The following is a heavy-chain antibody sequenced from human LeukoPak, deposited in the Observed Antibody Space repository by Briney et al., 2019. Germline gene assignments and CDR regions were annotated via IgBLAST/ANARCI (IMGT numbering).Heavy chain of an antibody. Sequence: PGGSLRLSCVGFGFSFSDYAINWVRQAAGKGLEWVGRIRSEPKNFATAYAASVRGRFTISRDDSKNTGYLQMDGLKHEDTALYYCLSTNSTPGGNWFDGWGQGTLVTVSS. J-gene: IGHJ5*02. V-gene: IGHV3-73*01. CDR3: LSTNSTPGGNWFDG. CDR1: GFSFSDYA. CDR2: IRSEPKNFAT.